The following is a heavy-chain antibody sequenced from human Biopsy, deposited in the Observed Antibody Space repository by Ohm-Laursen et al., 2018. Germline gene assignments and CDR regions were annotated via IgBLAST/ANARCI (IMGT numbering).Heavy chain of an antibody. CDR3: ARVPAYPSIDGYYGLDL. Sequence: ASVKVSCKASGYTFAGYYLHWVRQAPGHGLEWMGWINPNSGNANYAQSFQGRLTVTRDTSISAAYMELTSLTFDDTAIYYCARVPAYPSIDGYYGLDLWGQGTTVIVSS. V-gene: IGHV1-2*02. J-gene: IGHJ6*02. CDR1: GYTFAGYY. CDR2: INPNSGNA. D-gene: IGHD3-9*01.